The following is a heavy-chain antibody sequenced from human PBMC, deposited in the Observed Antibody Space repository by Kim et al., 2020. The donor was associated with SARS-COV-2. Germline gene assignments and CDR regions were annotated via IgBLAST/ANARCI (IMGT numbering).Heavy chain of an antibody. D-gene: IGHD3-3*01. CDR1: GGSFSGYY. J-gene: IGHJ6*02. V-gene: IGHV4-34*01. CDR3: ARGDITIFGLGPRGDYYYYGMDV. CDR2: INHSGST. Sequence: SETLSLTCAVYGGSFSGYYWSWIRQPPGKGLEWIGEINHSGSTNYNPSLKSRVTISVDTSKNQFSLKLSSVTAADTAVYYCARGDITIFGLGPRGDYYYYGMDVWGQGTTVTVSS.